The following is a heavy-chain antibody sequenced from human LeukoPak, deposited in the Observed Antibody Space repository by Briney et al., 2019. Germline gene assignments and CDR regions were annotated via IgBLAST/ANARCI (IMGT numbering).Heavy chain of an antibody. Sequence: SVKVSCKASGGTFSSYGITWVRQASGQGLEWMGGIIPMFGTTNYAQNFQGRVTITADESTSTAYMEVSSLRSEDTAMYYCAKGKARAIPATAKAYYYLDVWGTGTTVTVSS. V-gene: IGHV1-69*13. J-gene: IGHJ6*03. CDR2: IIPMFGTT. CDR3: AKGKARAIPATAKAYYYLDV. CDR1: GGTFSSYG. D-gene: IGHD6-13*01.